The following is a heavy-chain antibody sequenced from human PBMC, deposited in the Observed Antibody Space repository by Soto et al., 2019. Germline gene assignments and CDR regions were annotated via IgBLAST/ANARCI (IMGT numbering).Heavy chain of an antibody. CDR1: GGTFSSYA. Sequence: SVKVSCKASGGTFSSYAISWVRQAPGQGLEWMGGIIPIFGTANYAQKFQGRVTITADKSTSTAYMELSSLRSEDTAMYYCARMRAAGTFDYWGQGTLVTVSS. CDR2: IIPIFGTA. J-gene: IGHJ4*02. D-gene: IGHD6-13*01. CDR3: ARMRAAGTFDY. V-gene: IGHV1-69*06.